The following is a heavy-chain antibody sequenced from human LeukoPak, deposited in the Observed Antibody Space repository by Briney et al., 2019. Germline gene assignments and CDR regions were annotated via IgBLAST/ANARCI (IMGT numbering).Heavy chain of an antibody. CDR2: IYYSGST. V-gene: IGHV4-39*01. Sequence: SETLSLTCTVSGGSISSSSYYWGWIRQPPGKGLEWIGSIYYSGSTYYNPSLKSRFTISVDTSKNQFSLKLSSVTAADPAVYYWARFMIVVFITPGGWFAPWGQGPLVTVSS. D-gene: IGHD3-22*01. J-gene: IGHJ5*02. CDR3: ARFMIVVFITPGGWFAP. CDR1: GGSISSSSYY.